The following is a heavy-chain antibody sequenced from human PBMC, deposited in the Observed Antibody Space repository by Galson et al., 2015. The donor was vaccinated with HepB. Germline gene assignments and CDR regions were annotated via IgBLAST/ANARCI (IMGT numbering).Heavy chain of an antibody. CDR1: GYTFTSYG. D-gene: IGHD6-19*01. CDR3: ARGAGIAVAGDYWYFDL. J-gene: IGHJ2*01. V-gene: IGHV1-18*04. CDR2: ISAYNGNT. Sequence: SVKVSCKASGYTFTSYGISWVRQAPGQGLEWMGWISAYNGNTNYAQKLQGRVTMTTDTSTSTAYMELRSLRSDDTAVYYCARGAGIAVAGDYWYFDLWGRGTLVTVSS.